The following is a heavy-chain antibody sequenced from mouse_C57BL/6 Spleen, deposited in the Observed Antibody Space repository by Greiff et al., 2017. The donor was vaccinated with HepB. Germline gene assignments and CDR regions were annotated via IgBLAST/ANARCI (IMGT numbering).Heavy chain of an antibody. CDR1: GFTFSSYA. V-gene: IGHV5-4*01. Sequence: EVMLVDSGGGLVKPGGSLKLSCAGSGFTFSSYAMSWVRQTPEKRLEWVATISDGGSYTYYPDNVKGRFTISRDNAKNNLYLQMSHLKSEDTAMYYCARDRDGYWGQGTTLTVSS. CDR3: ARDRDGY. J-gene: IGHJ2*01. D-gene: IGHD2-3*01. CDR2: ISDGGSYT.